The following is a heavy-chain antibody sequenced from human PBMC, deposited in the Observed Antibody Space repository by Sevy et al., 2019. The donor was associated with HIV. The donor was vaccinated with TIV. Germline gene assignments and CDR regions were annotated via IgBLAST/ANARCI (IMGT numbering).Heavy chain of an antibody. CDR3: ARVGSSSNYYYGMDV. CDR2: INSDGSST. Sequence: GGSLRLSCAASGFTFSSYWMHWVRQAPGKGLVWVSRINSDGSSTSYADSVKGRFTISKDNAKNTMYLQMNSLRAEDTAVYYCARVGSSSNYYYGMDVWGQGTTVTVSS. CDR1: GFTFSSYW. V-gene: IGHV3-74*01. D-gene: IGHD6-13*01. J-gene: IGHJ6*02.